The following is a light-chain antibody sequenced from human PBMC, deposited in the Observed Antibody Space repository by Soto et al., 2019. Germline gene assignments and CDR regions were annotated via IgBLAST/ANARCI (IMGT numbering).Light chain of an antibody. Sequence: QSALTQPASVSGSPGQSITVSCTGTSSDIGRYDYVSWYQQHPGKVPKLLIYDVTNRPSGVSNRFSGSKSGNTASLTISGLQAEDEADYYCTSFTTAYAHLFGTGTKVTVL. J-gene: IGLJ1*01. CDR1: SSDIGRYDY. V-gene: IGLV2-14*03. CDR2: DVT. CDR3: TSFTTAYAHL.